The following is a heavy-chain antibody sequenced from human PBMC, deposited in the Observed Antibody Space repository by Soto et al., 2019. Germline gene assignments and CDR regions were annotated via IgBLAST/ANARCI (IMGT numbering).Heavy chain of an antibody. CDR2: IYSGGST. V-gene: IGHV3-53*01. Sequence: EVQLVESGGGLIQPGGSLRLSFAASGFTVSSNYMSWVRQAPGKGLEWVSVIYSGGSTYYADSVKGRFTISRDNSKNTLYLQMNSLRAEDTAVYYCARDRVESGYPEYFQHWGQGTLVNVSS. J-gene: IGHJ1*01. D-gene: IGHD3-22*01. CDR3: ARDRVESGYPEYFQH. CDR1: GFTVSSNY.